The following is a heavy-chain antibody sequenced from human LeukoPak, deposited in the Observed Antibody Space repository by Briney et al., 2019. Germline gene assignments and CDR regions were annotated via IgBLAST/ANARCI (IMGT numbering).Heavy chain of an antibody. Sequence: SETLSLTCAVSGYSIYSDYFWAWMRQPPREGLEWIVSIHHSGTIYYNPSLKSRVTISVGTSENHFSLKLSSVTAADTALYYCARHSRVIVGAICAFDFWGQGTKVTVSS. D-gene: IGHD1-26*01. CDR1: GYSIYSDYF. V-gene: IGHV4-38-2*01. CDR3: ARHSRVIVGAICAFDF. J-gene: IGHJ3*01. CDR2: IHHSGTI.